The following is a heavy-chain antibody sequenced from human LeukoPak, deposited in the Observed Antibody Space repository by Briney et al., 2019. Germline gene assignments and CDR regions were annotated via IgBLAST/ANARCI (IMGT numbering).Heavy chain of an antibody. D-gene: IGHD2-15*01. Sequence: ASVKVSCKASGGTFSSYAISWVRQAPGQGVEWMGRIIPILGIANYAQKFQGRVTITADKSTSTAYMELSSLRSEDTAVYYCARERLDSFTNWFDPWGQGTLVTVSS. CDR1: GGTFSSYA. J-gene: IGHJ5*02. CDR3: ARERLDSFTNWFDP. V-gene: IGHV1-69*04. CDR2: IIPILGIA.